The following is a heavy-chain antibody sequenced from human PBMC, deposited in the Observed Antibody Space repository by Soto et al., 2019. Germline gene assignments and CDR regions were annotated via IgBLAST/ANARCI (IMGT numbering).Heavy chain of an antibody. CDR2: LSYDGSNK. V-gene: IGHV3-30-3*01. CDR1: GFSFRSYA. CDR3: ARDQAVLMSYCSNGICYSGSFDY. J-gene: IGHJ4*02. Sequence: QVQLVESGGGVVQPGRSLRLSCVVSGFSFRSYAMHWVRQAPGKGLEWLAVLSYDGSNKFYADSVRGRFTISRDNSENTLYLQMKNLRPEDTAIYYCARDQAVLMSYCSNGICYSGSFDYWGQGSLVTVSS. D-gene: IGHD2-8*01.